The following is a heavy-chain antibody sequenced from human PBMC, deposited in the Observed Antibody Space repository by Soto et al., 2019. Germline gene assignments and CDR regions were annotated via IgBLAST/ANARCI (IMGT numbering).Heavy chain of an antibody. V-gene: IGHV4-39*01. CDR2: IYYSGSS. CDR3: AKHNTGITVAGYVSFDR. J-gene: IGHJ4*02. Sequence: QLQLQESGPGLVKPSETLSLTCTVSGASISSTNYYWDWLRQSPGEGLEWIGGIYYSGSSDYSPSLKSRVTISVDTSKNQFSLRLTSVTAADTALYYCAKHNTGITVAGYVSFDRWGQGTLVTVSS. CDR1: GASISSTNYY. D-gene: IGHD6-19*01.